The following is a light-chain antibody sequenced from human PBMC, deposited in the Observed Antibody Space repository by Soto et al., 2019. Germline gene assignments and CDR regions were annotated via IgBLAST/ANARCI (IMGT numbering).Light chain of an antibody. Sequence: QSVLTQPPSASASLGASVKLTCTLSSGHNSYAIAWHQQQPEKGPRYLMKLNSDGSHSKGDGIPDRFSGSSSGAERYLTISSLQSEDEAGYYCQTWSTDIRVFGGGTKLTVL. CDR3: QTWSTDIRV. J-gene: IGLJ3*02. CDR2: LNSDGSH. V-gene: IGLV4-69*01. CDR1: SGHNSYA.